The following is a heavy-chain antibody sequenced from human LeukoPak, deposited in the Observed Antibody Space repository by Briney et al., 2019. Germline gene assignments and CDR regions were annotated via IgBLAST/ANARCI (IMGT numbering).Heavy chain of an antibody. CDR3: ARAYSSSWSHDAFDI. Sequence: GGSLRLSCAASGFTFSSYWMTWVRQTPGKGLEWVANIKQDGSEKYYVDSVKGRFTISRDNAKNSLHLQMNGLRAEDTAVYYCARAYSSSWSHDAFDIWGQGTRVTVSS. V-gene: IGHV3-7*01. J-gene: IGHJ3*02. D-gene: IGHD6-13*01. CDR1: GFTFSSYW. CDR2: IKQDGSEK.